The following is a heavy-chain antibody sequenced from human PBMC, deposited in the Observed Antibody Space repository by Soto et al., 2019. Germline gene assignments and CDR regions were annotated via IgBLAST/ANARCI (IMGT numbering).Heavy chain of an antibody. D-gene: IGHD3-22*01. J-gene: IGHJ4*02. V-gene: IGHV4-39*01. CDR3: ATSSGYYNFDY. CDR2: VYYTGST. CDR1: GGSISGTTFY. Sequence: SETLSLTCTVSGGSISGTTFYWGWIRQPPGKGLECLGRVYYTGSTYYNPSLKSRITISVDTSKNQFSLRLSSVAAADTAVYYCATSSGYYNFDYWGLGTLVTVSS.